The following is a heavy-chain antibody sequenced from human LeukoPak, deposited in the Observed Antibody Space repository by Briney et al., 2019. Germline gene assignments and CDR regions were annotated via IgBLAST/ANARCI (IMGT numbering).Heavy chain of an antibody. CDR3: ARDRDYGSGSNDY. D-gene: IGHD3-10*01. J-gene: IGHJ4*02. CDR1: GYTFTSYG. V-gene: IGHV1-18*01. CDR2: ISAYNGNT. Sequence: GASVKVSCKASGYTFTSYGISWVRQAPGQGLEWMGWISAYNGNTNYAQKLQGRVTMTRDTSTSTVYMELSSLRSEDTAVYYCARDRDYGSGSNDYWGQGTLVTVSS.